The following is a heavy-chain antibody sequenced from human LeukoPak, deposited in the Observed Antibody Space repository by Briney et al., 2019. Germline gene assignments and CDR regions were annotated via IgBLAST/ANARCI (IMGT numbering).Heavy chain of an antibody. J-gene: IGHJ4*02. V-gene: IGHV3-7*01. CDR2: ISPDGSGT. CDR3: ARSIDY. CDR1: GFTFSNYW. Sequence: GGSLRLSCAASGFTFSNYWMAWVRQAPGRGPEWAANISPDGSGTFYADSVKGRLTISRDNTKNSPYLQMNSLRVEDTAIYYCARSIDYWGRGTQVTVSS.